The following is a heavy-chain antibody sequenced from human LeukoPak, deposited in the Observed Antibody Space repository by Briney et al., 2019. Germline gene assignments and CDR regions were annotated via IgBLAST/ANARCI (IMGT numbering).Heavy chain of an antibody. V-gene: IGHV1-2*02. CDR3: AREIPCSSSSCLDY. Sequence: ASVKVSCKASGYTFTAYYMLWVRQAPGQGLEWMGWINPNSGGTNFAQKFQGRVTMTRDTSITTAHMELSRLTSDDTAVYYCAREIPCSSSSCLDYWGQGTLVTVSS. D-gene: IGHD2-2*01. CDR1: GYTFTAYY. J-gene: IGHJ4*02. CDR2: INPNSGGT.